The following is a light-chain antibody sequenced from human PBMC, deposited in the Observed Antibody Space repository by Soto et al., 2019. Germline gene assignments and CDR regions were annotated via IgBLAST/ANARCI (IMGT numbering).Light chain of an antibody. CDR2: GAS. CDR3: QHYVNSPPGT. V-gene: IGKV3-20*01. CDR1: QSVSSSY. J-gene: IGKJ1*01. Sequence: EIVLTQSPGTLSLSQVERATLSFRASQSVSSSYLTWYQQKPGQAPRLLIYGASTRATGIPDRFSGSGSGTDFALTISRLEPEDFVVYYCQHYVNSPPGTFGQGTKVDIK.